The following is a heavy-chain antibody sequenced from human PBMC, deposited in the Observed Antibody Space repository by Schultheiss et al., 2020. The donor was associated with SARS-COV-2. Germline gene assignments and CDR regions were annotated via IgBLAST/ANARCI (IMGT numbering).Heavy chain of an antibody. CDR2: LYYSGST. D-gene: IGHD6-13*01. Sequence: SETLSLTCTVSGGSVSSGGYYWSWIRQPPGKGLEWIGYLYYSGSTNYNPSLKSRVTISVDTSKNQLSLKLSSVTAADTAVYYCARVFESSRWSTSNWFDPWGQGTLVTVSS. J-gene: IGHJ5*02. CDR3: ARVFESSRWSTSNWFDP. V-gene: IGHV4-61*08. CDR1: GGSVSSGGYY.